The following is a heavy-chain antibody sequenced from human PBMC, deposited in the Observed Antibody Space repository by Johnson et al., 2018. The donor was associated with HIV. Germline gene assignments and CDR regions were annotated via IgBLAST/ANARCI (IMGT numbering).Heavy chain of an antibody. V-gene: IGHV3-30*19. CDR2: VWYDGSNK. Sequence: QMQLVESGGGVVQPGRSLRLSCAASGFTFSSYGMHWVRQAPGKGLEWVAGVWYDGSNKYYADSVKGRFTISRDNSKNTLYLQMNSLRAEDTAMYYCARGGAFDIWCQGTMVTVSS. CDR3: ARGGAFDI. J-gene: IGHJ3*02. CDR1: GFTFSSYG.